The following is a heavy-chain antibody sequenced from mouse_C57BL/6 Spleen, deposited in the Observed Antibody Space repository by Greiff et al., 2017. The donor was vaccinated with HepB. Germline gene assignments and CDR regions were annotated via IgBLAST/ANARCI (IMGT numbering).Heavy chain of an antibody. D-gene: IGHD2-3*01. CDR3: ARNGYYRYAMDY. CDR1: GFTFSDYG. J-gene: IGHJ4*01. V-gene: IGHV5-17*01. CDR2: ISSGSSTI. Sequence: DVMLVESGGGLVKPGGSLKLSCAASGFTFSDYGMHWVRQAPEKGLEWVAYISSGSSTIYYADTVKGRFTISRDNAKNTLFLQMTSLRSEDTAMYYCARNGYYRYAMDYWGQGTSVTVSS.